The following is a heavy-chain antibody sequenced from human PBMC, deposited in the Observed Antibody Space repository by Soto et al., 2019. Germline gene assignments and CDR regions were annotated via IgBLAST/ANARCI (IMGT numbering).Heavy chain of an antibody. V-gene: IGHV3-48*02. CDR2: ITTTSSTM. Sequence: GGSLRLSWTPSGFIFSDYSMNWVRQAPGKGLEWISYITTTSSTMYYADSVKGRFTISRDNAKNSLYLQMNSLRDEDKAVYYCARDSSGRQYYGMDVWGQGTTVTVSS. CDR3: ARDSSGRQYYGMDV. CDR1: GFIFSDYS. J-gene: IGHJ6*02. D-gene: IGHD6-25*01.